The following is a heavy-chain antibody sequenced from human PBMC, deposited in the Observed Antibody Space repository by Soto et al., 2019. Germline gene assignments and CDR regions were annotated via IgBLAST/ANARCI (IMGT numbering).Heavy chain of an antibody. CDR2: ISGPGGTT. V-gene: IGHV3-23*01. Sequence: GGSLRLSCAASGFTFSEYGMSWVRQAPGKGLEWVSSISGPGGTTYYADSVEGRFTISRDNSKDTLYLQMNSLRAEDTAVYYCKTAREFAVADWIDTWGQGTLVTVSS. CDR1: GFTFSEYG. J-gene: IGHJ5*02. D-gene: IGHD6-19*01. CDR3: KTAREFAVADWIDT.